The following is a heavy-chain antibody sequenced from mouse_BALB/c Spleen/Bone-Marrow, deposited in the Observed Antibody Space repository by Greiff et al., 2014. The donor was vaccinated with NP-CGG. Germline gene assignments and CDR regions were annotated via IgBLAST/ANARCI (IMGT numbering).Heavy chain of an antibody. CDR1: GFNIKDTY. D-gene: IGHD1-1*01. V-gene: IGHV14-3*02. CDR2: IDPANGNT. CDR3: APYYYGSSQFAY. J-gene: IGHJ3*01. Sequence: DVQLQESGAELVKPGASVKLSCTASGFNIKDTYMHWVKQRPEQGLEWIGRIDPANGNTKYDPKFQGKATITADTSSNTAYLQLSSLTPEDTAVYYCAPYYYGSSQFAYWGQGTLVTVSA.